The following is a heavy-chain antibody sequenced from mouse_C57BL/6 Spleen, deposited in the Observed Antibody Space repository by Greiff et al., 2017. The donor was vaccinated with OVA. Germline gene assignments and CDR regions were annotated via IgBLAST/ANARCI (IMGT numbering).Heavy chain of an antibody. D-gene: IGHD4-1*01. CDR3: ARSRATKLGYFDY. V-gene: IGHV1-47*01. Sequence: VQGVESGAELVKPGASVKMSCKASGYTFTTYPIEWMKQNHGKSLEWIGNFHPYNDDTKYNEKFKGKATLTVEKSSSTVYLELSRLTSDDSAVYYCARSRATKLGYFDYWGQGTTLTVSS. J-gene: IGHJ2*01. CDR1: GYTFTTYP. CDR2: FHPYNDDT.